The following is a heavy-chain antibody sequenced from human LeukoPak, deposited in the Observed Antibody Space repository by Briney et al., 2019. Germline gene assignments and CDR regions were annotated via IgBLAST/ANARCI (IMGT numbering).Heavy chain of an antibody. J-gene: IGHJ6*02. D-gene: IGHD6-25*01. CDR3: AKACQRLQLACMDV. Sequence: GGSLRLSCAASGFTFSSYAMHWVRQAPGKGLEWVAVISYDGSNKYYADSVKGRFTISRDNSKNTLYLQMNSLRAEDTAVYYCAKACQRLQLACMDVWGQGTTVTVSS. CDR2: ISYDGSNK. CDR1: GFTFSSYA. V-gene: IGHV3-30-3*01.